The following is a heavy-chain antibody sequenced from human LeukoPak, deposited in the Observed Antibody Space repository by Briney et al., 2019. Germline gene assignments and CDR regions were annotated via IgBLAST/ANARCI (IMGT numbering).Heavy chain of an antibody. V-gene: IGHV4-59*11. D-gene: IGHD6-13*01. J-gene: IGHJ4*02. Sequence: SEALSLTCTVSGGSISSHYWSWIRQPPGKGLEWIGYIYYSGSTNYNPSLKSRVTISVDTSKNQFSLKLSSVTAADTAVYYCATYLRSWYGPRYYFDYWGQGTLVTVSS. CDR2: IYYSGST. CDR1: GGSISSHY. CDR3: ATYLRSWYGPRYYFDY.